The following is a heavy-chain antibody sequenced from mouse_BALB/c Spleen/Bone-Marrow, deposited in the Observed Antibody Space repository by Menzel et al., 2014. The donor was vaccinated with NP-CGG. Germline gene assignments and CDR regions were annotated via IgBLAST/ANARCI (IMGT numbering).Heavy chain of an antibody. J-gene: IGHJ4*01. CDR3: AREGRGYYGSSGAAMDY. D-gene: IGHD1-1*01. CDR1: GFSLTSYG. CDR2: IWAGGST. V-gene: IGHV2-9*02. Sequence: VKLVESGPGLVAPSQSLSITCIVSGFSLTSYGVHWVRQPPGKGLEWLGVIWAGGSTSYNSALMSRLSINQDNSKSQVFLKLNSLQTDDTATYYCAREGRGYYGSSGAAMDYWGQGTSVTVSS.